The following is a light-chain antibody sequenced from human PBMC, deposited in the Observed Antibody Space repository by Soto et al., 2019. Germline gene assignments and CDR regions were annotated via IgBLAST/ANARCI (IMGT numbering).Light chain of an antibody. Sequence: EIVMTQSPATLSVSPGERATLSCRASQSVSSNLAWYQQKPGQAPRLLIYGASTRATGIPARFSGSGSGTEFSLNISSLQSEDFAVYYCHEYNNWPTFGQGTKVEIK. V-gene: IGKV3-15*01. CDR3: HEYNNWPT. CDR1: QSVSSN. CDR2: GAS. J-gene: IGKJ1*01.